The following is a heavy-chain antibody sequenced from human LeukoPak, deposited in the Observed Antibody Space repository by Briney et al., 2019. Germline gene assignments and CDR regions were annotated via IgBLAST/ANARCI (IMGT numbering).Heavy chain of an antibody. CDR3: ARGPNCGGDCYSFLFDY. V-gene: IGHV1-8*01. CDR1: GYTFTSYD. CDR2: MNPNSGNT. Sequence: GASVKVSCKASGYTFTSYDINWVRQAAGQGLEWMGWMNPNSGNTGYAQKFQGRVTMTRNTSISTAYMELSSLRSEDTAVYYCARGPNCGGDCYSFLFDYWGQGTLVTVSS. J-gene: IGHJ4*02. D-gene: IGHD2-21*02.